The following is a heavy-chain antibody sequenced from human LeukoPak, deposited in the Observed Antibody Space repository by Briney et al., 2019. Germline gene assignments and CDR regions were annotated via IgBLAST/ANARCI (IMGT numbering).Heavy chain of an antibody. CDR2: ISWNSGSI. D-gene: IGHD6-19*01. V-gene: IGHV3-9*01. CDR1: GFTFDDYA. CDR3: AKDMGSFGQWLVLSDAFDI. Sequence: GGSLRLSCAASGFTFDDYAMHWVRQAPGKGLEWVSGISWNSGSIGYADSVKGRFTISRDNAKNSLYLQMNSLRAEDTALYYCAKDMGSFGQWLVLSDAFDIWGQGTMVTVSS. J-gene: IGHJ3*02.